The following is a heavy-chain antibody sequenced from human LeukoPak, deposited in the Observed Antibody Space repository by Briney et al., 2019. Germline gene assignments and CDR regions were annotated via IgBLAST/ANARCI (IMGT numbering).Heavy chain of an antibody. CDR3: ARGLRGYSYGARRDDY. D-gene: IGHD5-18*01. CDR2: INHSGST. V-gene: IGHV4-34*01. CDR1: GGSFSGYY. J-gene: IGHJ4*02. Sequence: KTSETLSLTCAVYGGSFSGYYWSWIRQPPGKGLEWIGEINHSGSTNYNPSLKSRVTISVDTSKNQFSLKLSSVTAADTAVYYCARGLRGYSYGARRDDYWGQGTLVTVSS.